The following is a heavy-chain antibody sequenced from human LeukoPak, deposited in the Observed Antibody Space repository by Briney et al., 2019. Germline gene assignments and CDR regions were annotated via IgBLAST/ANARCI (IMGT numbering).Heavy chain of an antibody. D-gene: IGHD1-1*01. J-gene: IGHJ6*03. CDR2: IYHSGST. CDR1: GYSISSGYY. CDR3: ARVPQGTGPYYYYYYMDV. Sequence: KPSETLSLTCTVSGYSISSGYYWGWIRQPPGKGLEWIGSIYHSGSTYYNPFLKSRVTISVDTSKNQFSLKLSSVTAADTAVYYCARVPQGTGPYYYYYYMDVWGQGTTVTVSS. V-gene: IGHV4-38-2*02.